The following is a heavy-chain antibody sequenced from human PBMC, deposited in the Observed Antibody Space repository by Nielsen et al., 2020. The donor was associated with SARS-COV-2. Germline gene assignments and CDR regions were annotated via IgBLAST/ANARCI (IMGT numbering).Heavy chain of an antibody. D-gene: IGHD4-11*01. V-gene: IGHV3-7*03. CDR3: ARDYYSNLDY. J-gene: IGHJ4*02. CDR2: IKHDGSEK. CDR1: GFTFSSYA. Sequence: GESLKISCSASGFTFSSYAMHWVRQAPGKGLEWVANIKHDGSEKYYVDSVKGRFTISRDNAKNSLYMQMNSLRADDTAVYYCARDYYSNLDYWGQGTLVTVSS.